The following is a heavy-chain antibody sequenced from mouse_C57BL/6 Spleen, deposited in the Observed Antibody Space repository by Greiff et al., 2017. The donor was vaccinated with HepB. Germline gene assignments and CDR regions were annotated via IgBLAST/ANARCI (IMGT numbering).Heavy chain of an antibody. CDR2: IDPSDSYT. Sequence: QVQLQQPGAELVRPGTSVKLSCKASGYTFTSYWMHWVKQRPGQGLEWIGVIDPSDSYTNYNQKFKGKATLTVDTSSSTAYMQLSSLTSEDSAVYYGARGGSDGSAWFAYWGQGTLVTVSA. CDR3: ARGGSDGSAWFAY. V-gene: IGHV1-59*01. J-gene: IGHJ3*01. CDR1: GYTFTSYW. D-gene: IGHD2-3*01.